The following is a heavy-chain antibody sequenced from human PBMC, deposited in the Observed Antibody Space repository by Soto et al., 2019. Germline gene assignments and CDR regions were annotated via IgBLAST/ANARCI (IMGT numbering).Heavy chain of an antibody. V-gene: IGHV5-51*01. CDR2: IYPSDSDI. J-gene: IGHJ4*02. Sequence: PGESLKISCKGSGYTFTSYWIGWVRQMPGEGLEWMGVIYPSDSDIRYSPSFQGKVTISADKSITTPYLQWSSLKAADTAMYYCVRSGTSSGRFSDYWGQGTLVTVSS. CDR1: GYTFTSYW. D-gene: IGHD2-15*01. CDR3: VRSGTSSGRFSDY.